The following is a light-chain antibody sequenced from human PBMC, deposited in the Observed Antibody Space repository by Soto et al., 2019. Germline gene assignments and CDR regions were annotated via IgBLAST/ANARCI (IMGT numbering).Light chain of an antibody. CDR1: SSDVGGYSY. CDR3: SSYAGSNNLV. V-gene: IGLV2-8*01. J-gene: IGLJ1*01. Sequence: QSVLTQPPSASGSLGQSVTISCTGTSSDVGGYSYVSWYQQHPGKAPKLLIYDVSHRPSGVPDRFSGSKSGNTASLTVSGLQAEDEADYYCSSYAGSNNLVFGTGTKVTVL. CDR2: DVS.